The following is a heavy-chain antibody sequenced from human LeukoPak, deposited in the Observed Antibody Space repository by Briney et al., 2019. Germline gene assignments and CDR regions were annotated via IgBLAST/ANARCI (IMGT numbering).Heavy chain of an antibody. Sequence: PGGSLRLSCAASGFTFSSYSMNWVRQAPGKGREGVSYISDSGNTIYYADSVKGRFTVSRDNAQDSLYLQMDSVRAEDSAVYYCARLSFYWGQGPLVTVSS. CDR2: ISDSGNTI. V-gene: IGHV3-48*01. D-gene: IGHD1-26*01. CDR1: GFTFSSYS. CDR3: ARLSFY. J-gene: IGHJ1*01.